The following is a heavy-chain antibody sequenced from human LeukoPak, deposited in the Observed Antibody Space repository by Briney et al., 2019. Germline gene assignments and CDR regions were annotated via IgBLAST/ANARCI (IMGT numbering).Heavy chain of an antibody. CDR3: ARAKQQRPDY. Sequence: ASVKVSCKASGYTFTSYDINWVRQATGQGLEWMGWMNPNSGNTGYAQKLQGRVTMTRNTSISTAYMELSSLRSEDTAVYYCARAKQQRPDYWGQGTLVTVSS. CDR2: MNPNSGNT. V-gene: IGHV1-8*01. J-gene: IGHJ4*02. CDR1: GYTFTSYD. D-gene: IGHD6-13*01.